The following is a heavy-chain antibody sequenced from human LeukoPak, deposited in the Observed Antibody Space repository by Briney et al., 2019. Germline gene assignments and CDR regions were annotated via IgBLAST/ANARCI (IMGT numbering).Heavy chain of an antibody. D-gene: IGHD6-6*01. J-gene: IGHJ4*02. V-gene: IGHV4-4*07. CDR2: IYTSGST. Sequence: SETLSLTCTVSGGSISSYYWSWIRQPAGKGLEWIGRIYTSGSTNYNPSLKSRVTISVDTSKNQFSLKLSSVTAADTAVYYCARVLYSSSLSPTFDYWGQGTLVTVSS. CDR3: ARVLYSSSLSPTFDY. CDR1: GGSISSYY.